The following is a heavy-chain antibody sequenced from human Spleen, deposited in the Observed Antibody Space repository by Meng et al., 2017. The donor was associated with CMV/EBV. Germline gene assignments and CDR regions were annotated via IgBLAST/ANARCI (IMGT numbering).Heavy chain of an antibody. J-gene: IGHJ4*02. CDR1: GLIFSNYE. CDR2: IKCDGSEK. D-gene: IGHD3-10*01. CDR3: ARVFGGSGSYYRPPPVY. Sequence: GESLKISCAASGLIFSNYEMNWVRQAPEKGLEWVADIKCDGSEKYYVDSVKGRLTISRDNAKNSLYLQMNSLRAEDTAVYYCARVFGGSGSYYRPPPVYWGQGTLVTVSS. V-gene: IGHV3-7*01.